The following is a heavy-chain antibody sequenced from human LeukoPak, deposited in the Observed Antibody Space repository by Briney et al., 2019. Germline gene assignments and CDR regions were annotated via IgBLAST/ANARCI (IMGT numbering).Heavy chain of an antibody. D-gene: IGHD4-17*01. Sequence: GGSLRLSCAASGFTFSDYYMSWIRQAPGKGLEWVSYISSSSSYTNYADSVKGRFTISRDNAKNSLYLQMNSLRAEDTAVYYCARATTTVTTDWFDPWGREPWSPSPQ. J-gene: IGHJ5*02. CDR3: ARATTTVTTDWFDP. CDR1: GFTFSDYY. CDR2: ISSSSSYT. V-gene: IGHV3-11*06.